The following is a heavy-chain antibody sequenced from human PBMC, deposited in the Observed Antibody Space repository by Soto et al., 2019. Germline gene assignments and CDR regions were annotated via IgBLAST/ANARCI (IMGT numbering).Heavy chain of an antibody. V-gene: IGHV1-69*02. CDR1: GGTFSSYT. CDR3: ASKADNYYGSGSYPDY. J-gene: IGHJ4*02. D-gene: IGHD3-10*01. CDR2: IIPILGIA. Sequence: QVQLVQSGAEVKKPGSSVKVSCKASGGTFSSYTISWVRQAPGQGLEWMGRIIPILGIANYAQKFQGRVTITXXKXTXXAYMELSSLRSEDTAVYYCASKADNYYGSGSYPDYWGQGTLVTVSS.